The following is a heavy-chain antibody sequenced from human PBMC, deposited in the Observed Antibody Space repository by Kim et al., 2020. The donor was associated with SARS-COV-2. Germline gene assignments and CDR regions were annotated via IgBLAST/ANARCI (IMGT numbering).Heavy chain of an antibody. Sequence: SETLSLTCTVSGGSISSYYWSWIRQPPGKGLEWIGYIYYSGSTNYNPSLKSRVTISVDTSKNQFSLKLSSVTAADTAVYYCARLGSGWPIYYFDYWGQGTLVTVSS. V-gene: IGHV4-59*08. CDR3: ARLGSGWPIYYFDY. J-gene: IGHJ4*02. CDR1: GGSISSYY. CDR2: IYYSGST. D-gene: IGHD6-19*01.